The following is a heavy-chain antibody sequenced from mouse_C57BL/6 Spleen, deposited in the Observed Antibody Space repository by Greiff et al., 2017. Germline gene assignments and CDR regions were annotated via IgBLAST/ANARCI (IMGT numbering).Heavy chain of an antibody. D-gene: IGHD2-2*01. V-gene: IGHV1-76*01. J-gene: IGHJ4*01. CDR1: GYTFTDYY. CDR3: AKWLRDYYAMDY. Sequence: VKLQESGAELVRPGASVKLSCKASGYTFTDYYINWVKQRPGQGLEWIARIYPGSGNTYYNEKFKGKATLTAEKSSSTAYMQLSSLTSEDSAVYFCAKWLRDYYAMDYWGQGTSVTVSS. CDR2: IYPGSGNT.